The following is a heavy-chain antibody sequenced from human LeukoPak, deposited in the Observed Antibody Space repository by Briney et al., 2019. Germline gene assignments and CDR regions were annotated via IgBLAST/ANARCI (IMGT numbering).Heavy chain of an antibody. CDR3: ARDRVRGSSFRYYYYYMDV. Sequence: ASVKVSCKASGYTFTSYAMHWVRQAPGQRLEWLGWINAGNGNTKYSQKFQGRVTMTRDTSTSTVYMELSSLRSEDTAVYYCARDRVRGSSFRYYYYYMDVWGKGTTVTVSS. J-gene: IGHJ6*03. CDR2: INAGNGNT. D-gene: IGHD6-13*01. V-gene: IGHV1-3*01. CDR1: GYTFTSYA.